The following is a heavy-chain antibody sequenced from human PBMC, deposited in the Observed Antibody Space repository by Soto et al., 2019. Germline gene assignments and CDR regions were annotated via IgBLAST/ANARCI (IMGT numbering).Heavy chain of an antibody. CDR1: GYTFTSYG. D-gene: IGHD5-12*01. J-gene: IGHJ4*02. CDR2: ISAYNGNT. V-gene: IGHV1-18*01. Sequence: XSVKVSCKASGYTFTSYGISLVRQSPGQGLEWMGWISAYNGNTNYAQKLQGRVTMTTDTSTSTAYMELRSLRYDDTAVYYCARDSDLVATTPTFDYWGQGTLVTVSS. CDR3: ARDSDLVATTPTFDY.